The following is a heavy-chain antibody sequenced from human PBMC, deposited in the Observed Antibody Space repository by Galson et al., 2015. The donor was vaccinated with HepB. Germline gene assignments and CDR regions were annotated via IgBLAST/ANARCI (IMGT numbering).Heavy chain of an antibody. CDR2: IRYDGSNK. V-gene: IGHV3-30*02. CDR3: AKDRVVVAATRPSYYFDY. CDR1: GFTFSSYG. Sequence: SLRLSCAASGFTFSSYGMHWVRQAPGKGLEWVAFIRYDGSNKYYADSVKGRFTISRDNSKNTLYLQMNSLRAEDTAVHYCAKDRVVVAATRPSYYFDYWGQGTLVTVSS. D-gene: IGHD2-15*01. J-gene: IGHJ4*02.